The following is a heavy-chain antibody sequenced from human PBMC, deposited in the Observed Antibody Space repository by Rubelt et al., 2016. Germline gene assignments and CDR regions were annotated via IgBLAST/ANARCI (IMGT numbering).Heavy chain of an antibody. CDR1: GGSFSGYY. D-gene: IGHD6-13*01. V-gene: IGHV4-34*01. Sequence: QVQLQQWGAGLLKPSETLSLTCAVYGGSFSGYYWSWIRQPPGKGLEWIGEINHSRSTNYNPYLKSRVTISVAPSKNLFSLKLGSVTAADTAVYYCARGLARAAAAPRRLWFDPWGQGTLVTVSS. CDR2: INHSRST. CDR3: ARGLARAAAAPRRLWFDP. J-gene: IGHJ5*02.